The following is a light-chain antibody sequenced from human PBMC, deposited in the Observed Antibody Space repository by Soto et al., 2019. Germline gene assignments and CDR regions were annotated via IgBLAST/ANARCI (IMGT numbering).Light chain of an antibody. CDR3: QQYNMRPIT. CDR2: GAS. CDR1: QSVSDN. V-gene: IGKV3-15*01. J-gene: IGKJ4*01. Sequence: VVMTQSPATLSVSPGERATLSCRASQSVSDNIAWYQQKPGQAPRLLIYGASTRATGLPARFSVSGSGTEFSVTISSLQTEDFAFYHCQQYNMRPITFGGGTKVEIK.